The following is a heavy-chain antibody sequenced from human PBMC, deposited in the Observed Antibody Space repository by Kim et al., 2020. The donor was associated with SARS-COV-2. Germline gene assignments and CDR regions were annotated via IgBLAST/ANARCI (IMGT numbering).Heavy chain of an antibody. CDR2: INPSGGST. Sequence: ASVKVSCKASGYTFTSYYMHWVRQAPGQGLEWMGIINPSGGSTSYAQKFQGRVTMTRDTSTSTVYMELSSLRSEDTAVYYCARCLSWFGPVNAFDIWGQGTMVTVSS. J-gene: IGHJ3*02. V-gene: IGHV1-46*01. D-gene: IGHD3-10*01. CDR1: GYTFTSYY. CDR3: ARCLSWFGPVNAFDI.